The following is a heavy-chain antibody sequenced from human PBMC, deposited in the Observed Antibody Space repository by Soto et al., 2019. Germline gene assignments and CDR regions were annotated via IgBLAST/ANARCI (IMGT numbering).Heavy chain of an antibody. J-gene: IGHJ6*03. D-gene: IGHD5-18*01. CDR3: ARVPRGGWIPTARGRHV. Sequence: GGSLRLSCAASGFTFSSYAMHWVRQAPGKGLGWVAVISYDGSNKYYADSVKGRFTISRDNSKNTLYLQMNSLRAEDTAVYYCARVPRGGWIPTARGRHVWGKGPTVT. CDR2: ISYDGSNK. CDR1: GFTFSSYA. V-gene: IGHV3-30-3*01.